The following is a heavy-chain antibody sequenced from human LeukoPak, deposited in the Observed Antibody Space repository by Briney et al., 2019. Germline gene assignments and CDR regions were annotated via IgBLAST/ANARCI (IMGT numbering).Heavy chain of an antibody. J-gene: IGHJ4*02. D-gene: IGHD6-13*01. CDR3: AGHTSSWSYFFDY. CDR2: IYSGGST. V-gene: IGHV3-53*01. CDR1: GFTVSSNY. Sequence: QAGGSLRLSCAASGFTVSSNYMSWVRQAPGKGLEWVSVIYSGGSTYHADSVKGRFTISRDNSKNTLYLQMNSLRAEDTAVYYCAGHTSSWSYFFDYWGQGTLVTVSS.